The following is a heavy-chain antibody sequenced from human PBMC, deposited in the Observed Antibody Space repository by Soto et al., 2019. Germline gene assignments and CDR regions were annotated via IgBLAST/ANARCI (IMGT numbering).Heavy chain of an antibody. V-gene: IGHV1-2*04. J-gene: IGHJ4*02. CDR1: GYTFTSYY. D-gene: IGHD3-22*01. Sequence: ASVKVSCKASGYTFTSYYMHWVRQAPGQGLEWMGWINPNSGGTNYAQKFQGWVTMTRDTSISTAYMELSRLRSDDTAVYYCARSEAYYYDSSAYYPLDYWGQGTLVTVSS. CDR3: ARSEAYYYDSSAYYPLDY. CDR2: INPNSGGT.